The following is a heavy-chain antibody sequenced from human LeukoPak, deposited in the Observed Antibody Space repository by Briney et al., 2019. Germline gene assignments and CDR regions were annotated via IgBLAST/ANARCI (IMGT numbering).Heavy chain of an antibody. J-gene: IGHJ3*02. CDR1: GFTFSSYA. D-gene: IGHD1-14*01. V-gene: IGHV3-23*01. Sequence: GGSLRLSCAAAGFTFSSYAMSWVRQAPGKGLEWVSDISYSGGSTCYADSVKGRFTISRDNSKNTVYLQMNSLRADDTAVYYCARGPTGGNAFDIWGQGTKVTVSS. CDR3: ARGPTGGNAFDI. CDR2: ISYSGGST.